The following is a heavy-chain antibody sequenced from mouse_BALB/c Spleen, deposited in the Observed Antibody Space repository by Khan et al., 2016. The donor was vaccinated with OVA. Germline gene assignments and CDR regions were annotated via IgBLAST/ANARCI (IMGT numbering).Heavy chain of an antibody. V-gene: IGHV1S137*01. CDR1: GYTFTDYA. J-gene: IGHJ3*01. CDR3: VRGGKFAY. CDR2: ISTNYGDA. D-gene: IGHD1-1*02. Sequence: QVQLQQSGAELVRPGVSVKISCKASGYTFTDYAMHWVKQRHAKTLEWIGVISTNYGDADYNQKFQGKASMTVDRSSSTVYMVLARLTSEDSAIYYCVRGGKFAYWGQGTLVTVSA.